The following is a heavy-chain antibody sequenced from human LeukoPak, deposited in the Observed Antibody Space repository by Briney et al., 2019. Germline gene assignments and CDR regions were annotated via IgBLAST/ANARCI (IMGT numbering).Heavy chain of an antibody. CDR1: GYTFTSDG. Sequence: ASVKVSCKASGYTFTSDGISWVRQAPGQGLEWMGWISTNNGATNYAPNLQGRITVTTDKSTTTVYMELRSLRSDDTALYYCVRDVRLGNFDYRGQGTVVTVSS. D-gene: IGHD3-10*02. CDR3: VRDVRLGNFDY. V-gene: IGHV1-18*01. J-gene: IGHJ4*02. CDR2: ISTNNGAT.